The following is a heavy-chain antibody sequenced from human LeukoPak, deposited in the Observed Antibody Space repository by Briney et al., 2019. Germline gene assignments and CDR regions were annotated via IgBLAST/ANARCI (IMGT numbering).Heavy chain of an antibody. D-gene: IGHD6-19*01. Sequence: GGSLRLSCAASGFTFSSYGMHWVRQAPGKGLEWVAVISYDGSNKYYADSVKGRFTISRDNSKNTLYLQMNSLRAEDTAVYYCAKDGRQWLVGAEYFQHWGQGTLVTVSS. V-gene: IGHV3-30*18. CDR1: GFTFSSYG. J-gene: IGHJ1*01. CDR2: ISYDGSNK. CDR3: AKDGRQWLVGAEYFQH.